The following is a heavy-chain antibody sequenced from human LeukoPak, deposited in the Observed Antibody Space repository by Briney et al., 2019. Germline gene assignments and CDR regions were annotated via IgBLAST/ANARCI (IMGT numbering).Heavy chain of an antibody. CDR3: ARSYRGLYFDY. Sequence: GASVKVSCKASGGTFSSYAISWVRQAPGQGLEWMGGIIPIFGTANYAQKFQGRVTITADESTSTAYMELRSLRSDDTAVYYCARSYRGLYFDYWGQGTLVTVSS. CDR1: GGTFSSYA. CDR2: IIPIFGTA. J-gene: IGHJ4*02. V-gene: IGHV1-69*13. D-gene: IGHD3-10*01.